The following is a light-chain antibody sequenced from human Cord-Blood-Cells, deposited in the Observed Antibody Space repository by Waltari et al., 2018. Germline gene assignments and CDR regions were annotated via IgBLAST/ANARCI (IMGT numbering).Light chain of an antibody. Sequence: DIQMTQSPSTLSASVGDRVTIPCRASQSISSWLAWYQQKPGKAPKLLIYDASGLESGVPTRFSGSGSGTEFTLTISSLQPYDFATYYCQQYNSYWTFGQGTKVEIK. J-gene: IGKJ1*01. V-gene: IGKV1-5*01. CDR1: QSISSW. CDR3: QQYNSYWT. CDR2: DAS.